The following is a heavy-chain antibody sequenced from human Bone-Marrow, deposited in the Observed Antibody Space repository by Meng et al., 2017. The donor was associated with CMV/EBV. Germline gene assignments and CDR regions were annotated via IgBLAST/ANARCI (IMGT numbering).Heavy chain of an antibody. Sequence: GGSFSGYYWSWIRQPPGKGLEWMGGIIPILGIANYAQKFQGRVTITADKSTSTAYLELSSLRSEDTAVYYRARTSTGHDYFDYWGQGTLVTVSS. CDR2: IIPILGIA. CDR3: ARTSTGHDYFDY. D-gene: IGHD5-12*01. J-gene: IGHJ4*02. V-gene: IGHV1-69*10. CDR1: GGSFSGYY.